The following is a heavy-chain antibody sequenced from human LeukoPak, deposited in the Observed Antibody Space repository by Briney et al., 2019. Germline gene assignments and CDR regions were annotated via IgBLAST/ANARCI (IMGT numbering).Heavy chain of an antibody. CDR2: IHHSGSI. CDR3: AGYGDYWDWYFDL. Sequence: PSETLSLTCAVSGVSISSNLWWTWVPQPPGKGLEWMAEIHHSGSINYNPSLKSRVTISVDKAKNQFSLPLNSVTAADTAVCYCAGYGDYWDWYFDLWGRGTPVTVSP. D-gene: IGHD4-17*01. CDR1: GVSISSNLW. V-gene: IGHV4-4*02. J-gene: IGHJ2*01.